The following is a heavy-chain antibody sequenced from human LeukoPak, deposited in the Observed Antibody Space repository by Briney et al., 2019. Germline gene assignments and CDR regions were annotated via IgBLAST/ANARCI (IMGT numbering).Heavy chain of an antibody. CDR1: GFTVSSNY. CDR3: ARDSSGWYDAFDI. D-gene: IGHD6-19*01. CDR2: IYSGGST. V-gene: IGHV3-66*01. Sequence: GGSLRLSCAASGFTVSSNYMSWVRQAPGKGLEWVSVIYSGGSTYYADSVKGRFTISRDNSKNTLYLQMNSLRAEDTAVYYCARDSSGWYDAFDIWGQGTMVTVSS. J-gene: IGHJ3*02.